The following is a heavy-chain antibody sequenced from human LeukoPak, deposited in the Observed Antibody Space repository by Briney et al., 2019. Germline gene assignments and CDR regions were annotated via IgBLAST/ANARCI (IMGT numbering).Heavy chain of an antibody. Sequence: SETLSLTCTVSGGSISSYYWSWIRQPPGKGLEWIGYIYYSGSTNYNPSLKSRVTISVDTSKNQFSLKLSSVTAAGTAVYYCARQTNWFDPWGQGTLVTVSS. CDR2: IYYSGST. CDR1: GGSISSYY. J-gene: IGHJ5*02. CDR3: ARQTNWFDP. V-gene: IGHV4-59*01.